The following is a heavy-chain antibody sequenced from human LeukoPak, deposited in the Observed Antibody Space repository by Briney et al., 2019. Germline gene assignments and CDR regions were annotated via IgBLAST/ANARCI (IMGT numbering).Heavy chain of an antibody. J-gene: IGHJ5*02. CDR3: ARVGKRKLWFDP. D-gene: IGHD1-1*01. V-gene: IGHV1-8*01. CDR1: GYTFTSYD. Sequence: ASVKVSCKASGYTFTSYDINWVRQATGQGLEWMGWMNPNSGNTGYAQKFQGRVTMTRNTSISTAYMELSSLRSEDTAVYYCARVGKRKLWFDPWGQGTLVTVSS. CDR2: MNPNSGNT.